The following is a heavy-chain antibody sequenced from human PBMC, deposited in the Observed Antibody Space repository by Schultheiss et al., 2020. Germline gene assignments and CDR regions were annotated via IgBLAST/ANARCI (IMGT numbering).Heavy chain of an antibody. D-gene: IGHD5-12*01. V-gene: IGHV1-2*06. CDR1: GYTFTGYY. Sequence: ASVKVSCKASGYTFTGYYMHWVRQAPGQGLEWMGRINPNSGGTNYAQKFQGRVTMTRDTSISTAYMELSRLRSDDTAVYYCARATDSGYDYYFDYWGQGTLVTVS. CDR3: ARATDSGYDYYFDY. CDR2: INPNSGGT. J-gene: IGHJ4*02.